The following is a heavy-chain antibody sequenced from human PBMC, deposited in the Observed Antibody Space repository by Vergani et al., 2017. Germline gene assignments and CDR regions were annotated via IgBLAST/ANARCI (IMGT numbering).Heavy chain of an antibody. CDR3: TTDSPDDIVVVPAANYYYYYGMDV. Sequence: EVQLVESGGGLVKPGGSLRLSCAASGFTFSNAWMSWVRQAPGKGLEWVGRIKSKTDGGTTDYAAPVKGRFTISRDDSKNTLYLQMNSLKTEDTAVYYCTTDSPDDIVVVPAANYYYYYGMDVWGQGTTVTVSS. D-gene: IGHD2-2*01. V-gene: IGHV3-15*01. J-gene: IGHJ6*02. CDR1: GFTFSNAW. CDR2: IKSKTDGGTT.